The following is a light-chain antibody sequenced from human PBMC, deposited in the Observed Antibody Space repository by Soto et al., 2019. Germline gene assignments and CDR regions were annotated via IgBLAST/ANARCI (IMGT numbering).Light chain of an antibody. J-gene: IGKJ4*01. V-gene: IGKV1-5*03. Sequence: GDRVTITCRASQSIDRWLAWYQQKPGKGPKILVYKASTLQSAVPSRFSGSGSGTKFTLTISNLQPDDFATYYCQQYDSYPLAFGGGTKVEIK. CDR3: QQYDSYPLA. CDR1: QSIDRW. CDR2: KAS.